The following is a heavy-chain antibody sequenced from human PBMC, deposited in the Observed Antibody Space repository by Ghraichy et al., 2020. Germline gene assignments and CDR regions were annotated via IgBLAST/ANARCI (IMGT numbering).Heavy chain of an antibody. V-gene: IGHV4-34*01. D-gene: IGHD3-3*01. Sequence: LTCAVYGGSFSGYYWSWIRQPPGKGLEWIGEINHSGSTNYNPSLKSRVTISVDTSKNQFSLKLSSVTAADTAVYYCARQGYGITIFGVVIQRGWFDPWGQGTLVTVSS. CDR1: GGSFSGYY. J-gene: IGHJ5*02. CDR2: INHSGST. CDR3: ARQGYGITIFGVVIQRGWFDP.